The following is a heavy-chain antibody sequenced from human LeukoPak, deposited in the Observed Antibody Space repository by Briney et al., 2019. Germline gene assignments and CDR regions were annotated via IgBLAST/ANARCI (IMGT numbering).Heavy chain of an antibody. V-gene: IGHV3-23*01. CDR3: AKAPVTTCRGAFCYPFDY. J-gene: IGHJ4*02. Sequence: GGSLRLSCAASGFTLSSYAMGWVRQAPGKGLEWVSAISDTGNTYHADSVKGRFTISRDSSKNTLFLQMNRLRPEDAAVYYCAKAPVTTCRGAFCYPFDYWGLGTLVTVSS. CDR2: ISDTGNT. D-gene: IGHD2-15*01. CDR1: GFTLSSYA.